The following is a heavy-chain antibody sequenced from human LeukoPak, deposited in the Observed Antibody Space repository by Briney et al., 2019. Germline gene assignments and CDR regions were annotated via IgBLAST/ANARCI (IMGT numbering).Heavy chain of an antibody. CDR2: INPNSGGT. J-gene: IGHJ4*02. V-gene: IGHV1-2*02. CDR3: ARDLDYDLLFDY. D-gene: IGHD4-17*01. CDR1: GYTFTCYY. Sequence: ASVTVSCKASGYTFTCYYMHWVRQAPGQGLEWMGWINPNSGGTNYAQKFQGRVTMTRDTSISTAYMELSRLRSDDTAVYYCARDLDYDLLFDYWGQGILVTVSS.